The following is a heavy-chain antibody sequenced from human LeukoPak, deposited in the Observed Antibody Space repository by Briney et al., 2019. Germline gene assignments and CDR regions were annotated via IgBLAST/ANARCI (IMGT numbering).Heavy chain of an antibody. V-gene: IGHV1-18*04. J-gene: IGHJ4*02. CDR3: ARGPPSAVTGALDSKMDY. D-gene: IGHD6-19*01. CDR1: GYTFTGYY. CDR2: ISAYNGNT. Sequence: EASVKVSCKASGYTFTGYYMHWVRQAPGQGLEWMGWISAYNGNTNYAQKLQGRVTMTTDTSTSTAYMEVRSLRSDDTAVYYCARGPPSAVTGALDSKMDYWGQGTLVTVSS.